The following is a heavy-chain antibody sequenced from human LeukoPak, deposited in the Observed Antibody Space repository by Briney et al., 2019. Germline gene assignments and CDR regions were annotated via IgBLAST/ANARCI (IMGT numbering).Heavy chain of an antibody. V-gene: IGHV3-48*03. CDR3: AELGITMIGGV. CDR1: GFTFSSYE. CDR2: ISSSGSTI. J-gene: IGHJ6*04. Sequence: GGSLRLSCAASGFTFSSYEMNWVRQAPGKGLEWVSYISSSGSTIYYADSVTGRFTNSRDNAKNSLYLQMNSLRAEDTAVYYCAELGITMIGGVWGKGTTVTISS. D-gene: IGHD3-10*02.